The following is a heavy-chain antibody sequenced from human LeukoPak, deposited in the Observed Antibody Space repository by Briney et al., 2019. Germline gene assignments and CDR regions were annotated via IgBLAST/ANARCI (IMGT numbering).Heavy chain of an antibody. J-gene: IGHJ4*02. Sequence: GGSLRLSCAASGFTFSSYWMSWVRQAPGKGLEWVANIKQDGSEKHYVDSVKGRFTIPRDNAKKSLFLHMNSLRVEDTAVYYCARGSEYTSSTNYYFDYWGQGTPVTVSS. CDR3: ARGSEYTSSTNYYFDY. V-gene: IGHV3-7*01. CDR2: IKQDGSEK. D-gene: IGHD6-6*01. CDR1: GFTFSSYW.